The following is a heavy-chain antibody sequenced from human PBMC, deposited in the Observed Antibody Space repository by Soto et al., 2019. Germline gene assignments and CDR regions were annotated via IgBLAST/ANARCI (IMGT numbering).Heavy chain of an antibody. J-gene: IGHJ4*02. Sequence: HPGGSLRLYCAASGVTFSSYAMSWVRQAPGKGLEWVSAISGSGGSTYYADSVKGRFTISRDNSKNTLYLQMNSLRAEDTAVYYCAKVGGSQAHLDYWGQGTLVTVYS. D-gene: IGHD1-26*01. CDR2: ISGSGGST. V-gene: IGHV3-23*01. CDR1: GVTFSSYA. CDR3: AKVGGSQAHLDY.